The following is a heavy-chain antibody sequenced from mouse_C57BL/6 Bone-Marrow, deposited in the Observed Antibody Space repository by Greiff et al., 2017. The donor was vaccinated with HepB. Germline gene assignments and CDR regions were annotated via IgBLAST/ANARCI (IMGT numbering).Heavy chain of an antibody. Sequence: EVQLQQSGPELVKPGASVKISCKASGYTFTDYYMNWVKQSHGKSLEWIGDINPNNGGTSYNQKFKGKATLTVDKSSSTAYMELRSLTSEDSAVYYCARGGGTAQATDYWGQGTTLTVSS. J-gene: IGHJ2*01. D-gene: IGHD3-2*02. V-gene: IGHV1-26*01. CDR2: INPNNGGT. CDR3: ARGGGTAQATDY. CDR1: GYTFTDYY.